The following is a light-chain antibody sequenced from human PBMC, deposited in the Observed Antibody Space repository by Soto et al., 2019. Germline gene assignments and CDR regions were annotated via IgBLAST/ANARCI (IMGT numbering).Light chain of an antibody. CDR3: QQLKTFPPT. V-gene: IGKV1-9*01. J-gene: IGKJ1*01. CDR1: QDISSY. CDR2: ASS. Sequence: DIQLTQSPSFLSASVGDRVTITCRASQDISSYLAWYQRKPGKAPKLLIYASSFLQSGVPSRFTGSDSGTEFTLTILSLQPEDFATYYCQQLKTFPPTFGQGTKVEIK.